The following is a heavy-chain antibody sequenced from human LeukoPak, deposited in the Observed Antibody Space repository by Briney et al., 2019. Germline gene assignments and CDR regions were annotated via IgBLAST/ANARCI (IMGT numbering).Heavy chain of an antibody. CDR1: GGSFSGYY. D-gene: IGHD2-2*02. V-gene: IGHV4-34*01. CDR3: ARAYTGDSPCFDY. CDR2: INHSGST. J-gene: IGHJ4*02. Sequence: SETLSLTCAVYGGSFSGYYWSWIRQPPGKGLEWIGEINHSGSTNYNPSLKSRVTISVDTSKNQFSLKLSSVTAADTAVYYCARAYTGDSPCFDYWGQGTLVTVSS.